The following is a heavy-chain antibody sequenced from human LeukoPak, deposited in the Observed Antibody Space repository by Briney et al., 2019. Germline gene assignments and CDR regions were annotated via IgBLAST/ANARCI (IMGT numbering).Heavy chain of an antibody. Sequence: GGSLRLSCAASGFIFSSNWMHWVRQAPGKGLVWVSRINSDGSSTSYADSVKGRFTISRDNAKNTLYLQMSSLRPEDTAVYYCAPQEDCSSTSCQFDYWGQGTLVTVSS. CDR2: INSDGSST. V-gene: IGHV3-74*01. J-gene: IGHJ4*02. CDR3: APQEDCSSTSCQFDY. D-gene: IGHD2-2*01. CDR1: GFIFSSNW.